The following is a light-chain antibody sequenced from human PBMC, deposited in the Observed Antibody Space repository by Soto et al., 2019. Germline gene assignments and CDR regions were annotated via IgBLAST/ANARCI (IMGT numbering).Light chain of an antibody. Sequence: EIVLTQSPSTLSLSPGERATLSCRASQSVSSYLAWYQQKPGQAPRLLIYDASNRATGIPARFSGSGSGTDFTLTSSILPHEDSAVYCRQQRSNWPTFGQGTKVDIK. V-gene: IGKV3-11*01. J-gene: IGKJ1*01. CDR1: QSVSSY. CDR2: DAS. CDR3: QQRSNWPT.